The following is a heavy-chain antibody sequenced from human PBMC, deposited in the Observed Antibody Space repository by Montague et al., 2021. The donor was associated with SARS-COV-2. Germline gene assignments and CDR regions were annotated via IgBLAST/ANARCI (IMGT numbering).Heavy chain of an antibody. CDR3: ARVLGGYCSGGSCYRGWYFDL. V-gene: IGHV4-31*03. Sequence: TLSLTCTVSGGSISSGGYYWSWIRQHPGKGLEWIGYIYYSGSTYYNPSLKSRATISVDTSKNQFSLKLSSVTAADTAVYYCARVLGGYCSGGSCYRGWYFDLWGRGTLVTVSS. CDR1: GGSISSGGYY. CDR2: IYYSGST. J-gene: IGHJ2*01. D-gene: IGHD2-15*01.